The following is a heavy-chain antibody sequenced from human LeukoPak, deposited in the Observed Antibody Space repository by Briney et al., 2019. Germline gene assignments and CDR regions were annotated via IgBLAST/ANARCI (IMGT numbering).Heavy chain of an antibody. CDR2: ISSSSSYI. Sequence: GGSLRLSCAASGFTFSSYSMNWVRQAPGKGLEWVSSISSSSSYIYDADSVKGRFTISRDNAKNSLYLQMNSLRAEDTAVYYCARDRRYCSSTSCYCYYYMDVWGKGTTVTVSS. D-gene: IGHD2-2*01. J-gene: IGHJ6*03. V-gene: IGHV3-21*01. CDR3: ARDRRYCSSTSCYCYYYMDV. CDR1: GFTFSSYS.